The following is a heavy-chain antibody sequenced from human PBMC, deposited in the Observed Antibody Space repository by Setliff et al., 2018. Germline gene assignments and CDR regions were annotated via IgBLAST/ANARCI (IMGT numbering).Heavy chain of an antibody. J-gene: IGHJ4*02. V-gene: IGHV1-18*04. CDR2: ISPYSGES. Sequence: ASVKVSCKTSGFRFTSFGFSWVRQAPGQGLEWMGWISPYSGESNYAQKFQDRLTVTADTSTKTTYMELRRLTSDDTAVYFCTRSRAPRVVLAADFDLWGQGTLVTVSS. D-gene: IGHD3-16*01. CDR3: TRSRAPRVVLAADFDL. CDR1: GFRFTSFG.